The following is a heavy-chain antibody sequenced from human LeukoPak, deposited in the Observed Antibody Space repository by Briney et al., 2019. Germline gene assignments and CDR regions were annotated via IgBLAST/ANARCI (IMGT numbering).Heavy chain of an antibody. CDR1: GGSISSGGYY. CDR2: IYYSGST. J-gene: IGHJ4*02. D-gene: IGHD6-19*01. CDR3: ARSERQWLVDY. Sequence: SETLSLTCTVSGGSISSGGYYWSWIRQHPGKGLEWIGYIYYSGSTYYNPSLKSRVTISVDTSKNQFSLKLSSVTAADTAVYYCARSERQWLVDYWGQGTLVTVSS. V-gene: IGHV4-31*03.